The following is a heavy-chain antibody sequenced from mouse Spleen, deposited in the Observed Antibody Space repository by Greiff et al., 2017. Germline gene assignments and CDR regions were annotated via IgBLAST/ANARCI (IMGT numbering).Heavy chain of an antibody. Sequence: VQLQQSGAELVRPGASVTLSCKASGYTFTDYEMHWVKQTPVHGLEWIGAIDPETGGTAYNQKFKGKAILTADKSSSTAYMELRSLTSEDSAVYYCTRSYRYLFAYWGQGTLVTVSA. V-gene: IGHV1-15*01. D-gene: IGHD2-14*01. CDR1: GYTFTDYE. CDR2: IDPETGGT. J-gene: IGHJ3*01. CDR3: TRSYRYLFAY.